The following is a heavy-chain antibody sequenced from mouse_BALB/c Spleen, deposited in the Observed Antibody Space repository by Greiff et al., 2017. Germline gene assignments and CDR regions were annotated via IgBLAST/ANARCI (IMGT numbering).Heavy chain of an antibody. D-gene: IGHD2-4*01. CDR2: IDPANGNT. V-gene: IGHV14-3*02. CDR1: GFNIKDTY. Sequence: EVKLVESGAELVKPGASVKLSCTASGFNIKDTYMHWVKQRPEQGLEWIGRIDPANGNTKYDPKFQGKATITADTSSNTAYLQLSSLTSEDTAVYYCARIKDYDGYFDVWGAGTTVTVSS. J-gene: IGHJ1*01. CDR3: ARIKDYDGYFDV.